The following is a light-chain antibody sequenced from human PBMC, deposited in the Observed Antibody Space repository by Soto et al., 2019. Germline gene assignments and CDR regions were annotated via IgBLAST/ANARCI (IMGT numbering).Light chain of an antibody. CDR2: GAS. CDR1: QTVSSK. J-gene: IGKJ1*01. V-gene: IGKV3-15*01. Sequence: DIVFTQSLATLSSSPGERATLSCRASQTVSSKLAWYQHKPGQAPRLLIYGASTRATDIPARFSGSGSGTEFTLTISCLQSEDFALYYCQHYYNWPRTFGQGTKVDIK. CDR3: QHYYNWPRT.